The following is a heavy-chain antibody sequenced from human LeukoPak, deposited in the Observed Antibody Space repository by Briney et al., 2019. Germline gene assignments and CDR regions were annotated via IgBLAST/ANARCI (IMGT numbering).Heavy chain of an antibody. Sequence: PGGSLRLSCAASGFTFSSYETNWVRQPPGEGLEWVSYISSTSGSTIYYPDSVKGRFTISRDNAKNSVYLQMNSLRAEDTAVYYCARRYCSSTSCLLDYWGQGTLVTVSS. CDR1: GFTFSSYE. CDR3: ARRYCSSTSCLLDY. D-gene: IGHD2-2*01. V-gene: IGHV3-48*03. J-gene: IGHJ4*02. CDR2: ISSTSGSTI.